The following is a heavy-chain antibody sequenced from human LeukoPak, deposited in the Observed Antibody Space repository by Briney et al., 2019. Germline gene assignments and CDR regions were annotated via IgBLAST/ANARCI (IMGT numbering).Heavy chain of an antibody. J-gene: IGHJ4*02. D-gene: IGHD5-12*01. V-gene: IGHV3-7*01. CDR2: INQDGSEK. CDR3: ARDGGVSGYDLLDY. Sequence: GGSLRLSCAASGFTFSSFWMTWVRQAPGKGLEWVANINQDGSEKYYVDSVRGRFTISRDNAKNSVYLQMNSLRAEDTAVYYCARDGGVSGYDLLDYWGQGTLVTVSS. CDR1: GFTFSSFW.